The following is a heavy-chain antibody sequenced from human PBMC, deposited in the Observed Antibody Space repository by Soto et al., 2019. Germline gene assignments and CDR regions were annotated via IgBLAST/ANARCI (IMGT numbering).Heavy chain of an antibody. Sequence: GGSLRLSCAASGFTFDDYAMHWVRQAPGKGLEWVSGISWNSGSIGYVDSVKGRFTISRDNAKNSLYLQMNSLRAEDTALYYCAKGATQLRILYYFDYWGQGTLVTVSS. CDR2: ISWNSGSI. J-gene: IGHJ4*02. D-gene: IGHD2-15*01. V-gene: IGHV3-9*01. CDR1: GFTFDDYA. CDR3: AKGATQLRILYYFDY.